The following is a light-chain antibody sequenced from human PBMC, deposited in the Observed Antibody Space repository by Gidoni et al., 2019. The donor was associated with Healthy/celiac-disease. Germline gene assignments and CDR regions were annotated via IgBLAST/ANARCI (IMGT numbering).Light chain of an antibody. CDR1: QDISNY. V-gene: IGKV1-33*01. J-gene: IGKJ2*01. CDR2: DAS. Sequence: DIQMTQSPSSLSASVGDRVNITCQASQDISNYLNWYQQKPGKDPKLLIYDASNLETGVPSRFSGSGSWTDFTFTISSLQPEDIATYYCQQYDNLPYTFGQGTKLEI. CDR3: QQYDNLPYT.